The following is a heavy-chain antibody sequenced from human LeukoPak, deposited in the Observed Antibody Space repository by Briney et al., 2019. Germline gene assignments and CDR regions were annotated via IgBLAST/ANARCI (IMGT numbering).Heavy chain of an antibody. CDR2: IYYSGST. Sequence: SETLSLTCTVSGGSISSYYWSWIRQPPGKGLEWIGYIYYSGSTNYNPSLKSRVTISVDTSKNQFSLKLSSVTAADTAVYYCARGRGQGVYCSSTSCYPTSHYYMDVWGKGTTVTVSS. D-gene: IGHD2-2*01. CDR3: ARGRGQGVYCSSTSCYPTSHYYMDV. J-gene: IGHJ6*03. V-gene: IGHV4-59*01. CDR1: GGSISSYY.